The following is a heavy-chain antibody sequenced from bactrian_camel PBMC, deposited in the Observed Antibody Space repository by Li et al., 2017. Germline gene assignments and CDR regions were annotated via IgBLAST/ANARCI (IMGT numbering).Heavy chain of an antibody. CDR2: FMRDGGP. CDR3: TTSSDFGY. Sequence: HVQLVESGGGLVQPGGSLRLSCAASGDLYRSNCMGWFRRTQGKERELVSNFMRDGGPLYTDSVKGRFTISRDNAKNTLYLQMNSLKSEDTGVYYCTTSSDFGYWGQGTQVTV. V-gene: IGHV3S53*01. D-gene: IGHD7*01. J-gene: IGHJ6*01. CDR1: GDLYRSNC.